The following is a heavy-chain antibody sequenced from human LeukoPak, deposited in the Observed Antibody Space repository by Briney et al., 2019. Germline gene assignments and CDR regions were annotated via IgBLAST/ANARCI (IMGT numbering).Heavy chain of an antibody. CDR2: IYYSGST. CDR3: ARAWKGYYYDSSGYYDY. Sequence: PSETLSLTCTVSGGSISSYYWSWIRQPPGKGLEWIGYIYYSGSTNYNPSLKSRVTISVDTSKNQFSLKLSSVTAADTAVYYCARAWKGYYYDSSGYYDYWGQGTLVTVSS. J-gene: IGHJ4*02. V-gene: IGHV4-59*01. D-gene: IGHD3-22*01. CDR1: GGSISSYY.